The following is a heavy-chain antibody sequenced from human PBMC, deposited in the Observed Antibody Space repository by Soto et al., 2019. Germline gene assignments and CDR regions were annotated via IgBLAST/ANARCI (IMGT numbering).Heavy chain of an antibody. CDR1: GGCFSGYY. CDR3: ASRGLDPLLPYYYYYGMDV. J-gene: IGHJ6*02. V-gene: IGHV4-34*01. Sequence: XASLSLTCAVCGGCFSGYYWSWIRQPPGKGLEWIGEINHSGSTNYNPSLKSRVTISVDTSKNQFSLKLSSVTAADTAVYYCASRGLDPLLPYYYYYGMDVCGQRTTVTVSS. CDR2: INHSGST. D-gene: IGHD3-9*01.